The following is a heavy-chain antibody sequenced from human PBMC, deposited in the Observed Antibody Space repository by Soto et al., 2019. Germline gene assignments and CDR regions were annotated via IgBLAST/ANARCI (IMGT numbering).Heavy chain of an antibody. CDR3: ARESITIFGVVIPPLGENWFDP. CDR2: TYYRSKWYN. Sequence: SQTLSLTCAISGDSVSSNSAAWNWIRQSPSRGLEWLGRTYYRSKWYNDYAVSVKSRITINPDTSKNQFSLQLNSVTPEDTAVYYCARESITIFGVVIPPLGENWFDPWGQGTLVTVSS. J-gene: IGHJ5*02. V-gene: IGHV6-1*01. CDR1: GDSVSSNSAA. D-gene: IGHD3-3*01.